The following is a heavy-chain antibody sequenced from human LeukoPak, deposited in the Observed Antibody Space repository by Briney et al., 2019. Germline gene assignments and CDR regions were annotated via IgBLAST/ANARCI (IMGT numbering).Heavy chain of an antibody. CDR1: GFTFDDYA. Sequence: PGGSLRLSCAASGFTFDDYAMHWVRQAPGKGLEWVSGISWNSGSIGYADSVKGRFTISRDNAKNSLHLQMNSLRAGDTAVYYCAKPHFDDWGQGTLVTVSS. CDR2: ISWNSGSI. CDR3: AKPHFDD. J-gene: IGHJ4*02. V-gene: IGHV3-9*01.